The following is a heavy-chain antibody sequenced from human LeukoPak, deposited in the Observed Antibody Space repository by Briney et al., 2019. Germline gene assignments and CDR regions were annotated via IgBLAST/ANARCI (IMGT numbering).Heavy chain of an antibody. Sequence: ASVKVSCKASGYTFTSYGISWVRQAPGQGLEWMGWISAYNGNTNYAQKLQGRVTMTTDTSTSTAYMELRSLRSDDTAVYYCAGSRDNVYSSGRYSPLFDPWGQGTLVTVSS. D-gene: IGHD6-19*01. V-gene: IGHV1-18*01. CDR3: AGSRDNVYSSGRYSPLFDP. J-gene: IGHJ5*02. CDR2: ISAYNGNT. CDR1: GYTFTSYG.